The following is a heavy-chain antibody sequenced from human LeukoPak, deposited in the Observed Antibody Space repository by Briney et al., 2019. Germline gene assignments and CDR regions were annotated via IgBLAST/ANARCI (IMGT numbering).Heavy chain of an antibody. D-gene: IGHD2-21*02. CDR1: GFTFDDYG. CDR2: INWNGGSR. Sequence: PGGSLRLSCAASGFTFDDYGMSWVRQAPGKGLEWVSGINWNGGSRGYADSVKGRFTISRDNAKKSVYLKMNSLRAEDTAVYYCARGTTALMDVWGKGTTVTVSS. V-gene: IGHV3-20*04. CDR3: ARGTTALMDV. J-gene: IGHJ6*03.